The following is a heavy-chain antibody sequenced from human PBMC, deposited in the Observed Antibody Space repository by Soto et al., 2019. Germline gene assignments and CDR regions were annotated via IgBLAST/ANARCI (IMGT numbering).Heavy chain of an antibody. Sequence: PGESLKISCKGSGYSFTSYWIVWVRQMPGNGLEWMGIIYPEDSETRYSPSFEGQVTISADKSISTAYLKWRSLKASDTAMYYCARSRSVRFQQYTRFDPWGQGTLVTVSS. D-gene: IGHD6-13*01. CDR1: GYSFTSYW. J-gene: IGHJ5*02. CDR3: ARSRSVRFQQYTRFDP. V-gene: IGHV5-51*01. CDR2: IYPEDSET.